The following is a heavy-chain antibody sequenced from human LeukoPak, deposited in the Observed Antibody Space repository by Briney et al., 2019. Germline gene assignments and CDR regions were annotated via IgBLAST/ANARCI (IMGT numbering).Heavy chain of an antibody. V-gene: IGHV3-23*01. Sequence: GGSLRLSCAASGFTFSSYFMGWVRQAPGKGLEWVSDINGSGGRTNYADSVKGRFTISRDNSKNTLYLQMNNLRVEDTAVFYCVKGESFYGDYGFDYWGQGTLVTVSS. CDR2: INGSGGRT. J-gene: IGHJ4*02. D-gene: IGHD4-17*01. CDR3: VKGESFYGDYGFDY. CDR1: GFTFSSYF.